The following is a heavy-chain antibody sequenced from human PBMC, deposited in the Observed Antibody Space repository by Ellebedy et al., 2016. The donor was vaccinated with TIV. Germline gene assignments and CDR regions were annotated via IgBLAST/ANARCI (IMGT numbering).Heavy chain of an antibody. Sequence: GGSLRLXCKGSGYSFTSYWIGWVRQMPGKGLEWMGIIYPGDSDTRYSPSFQGQVTISADKSISTAYLQWSSLKASDTAMYYCARLRATTLWGNDASDIWGQGTMVTVSS. J-gene: IGHJ3*02. CDR3: ARLRATTLWGNDASDI. D-gene: IGHD5-24*01. V-gene: IGHV5-51*01. CDR1: GYSFTSYW. CDR2: IYPGDSDT.